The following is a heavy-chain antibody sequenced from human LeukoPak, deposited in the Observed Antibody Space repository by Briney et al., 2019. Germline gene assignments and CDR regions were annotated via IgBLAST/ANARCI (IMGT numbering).Heavy chain of an antibody. V-gene: IGHV3-13*04. J-gene: IGHJ1*01. Sequence: GGSLRLSCVASGFTFSSYDMHWVRQATGKGLEWVSGIGAAGDTNYPGSGEGRFTVSRENAKDSLYLQMNSLRAGDTAVYYCARDRAELAPGSPPYFQHWGQGTLVTVSS. CDR1: GFTFSSYD. CDR2: IGAAGDT. CDR3: ARDRAELAPGSPPYFQH. D-gene: IGHD6-13*01.